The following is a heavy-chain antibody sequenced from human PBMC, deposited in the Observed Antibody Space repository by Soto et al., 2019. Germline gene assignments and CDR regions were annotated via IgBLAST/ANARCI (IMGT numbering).Heavy chain of an antibody. CDR3: GGGGGRAVAGRAEYFQH. CDR1: GFTFSSYW. CDR2: IKQDGSEK. V-gene: IGHV3-7*04. D-gene: IGHD6-19*01. Sequence: EVQLVESGGGLVQPGGSLRLSCAASGFTFSSYWMSWVRQAPGKGLEWVANIKQDGSEKYYVDSVKGRFTISRDNAKNSLFLEMNGLGAEDPALYYWGGGGGRAVAGRAEYFQHWGQGTLVTVSS. J-gene: IGHJ1*01.